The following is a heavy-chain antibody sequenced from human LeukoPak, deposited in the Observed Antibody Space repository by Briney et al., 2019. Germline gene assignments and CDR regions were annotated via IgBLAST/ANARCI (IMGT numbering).Heavy chain of an antibody. J-gene: IGHJ4*02. CDR1: GFTFSSYW. V-gene: IGHV3-74*01. CDR3: ARDSGIFGRPFDY. CDR2: INSDGSST. Sequence: PGGSLRLSCAASGFTFSSYWMHWVRQAPGKGLVWVSRINSDGSSTSYADSVKGRFTISRDNAKNSLYLQMNSLRAEDTAVYYCARDSGIFGRPFDYWGQGTLVTVSS. D-gene: IGHD3-3*02.